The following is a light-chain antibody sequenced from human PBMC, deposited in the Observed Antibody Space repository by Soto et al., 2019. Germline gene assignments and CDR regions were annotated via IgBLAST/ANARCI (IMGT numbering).Light chain of an antibody. CDR1: QDIINH. CDR2: GAS. CDR3: QYYQLALGP. J-gene: IGKJ5*01. V-gene: IGKV1-27*01. Sequence: DIQMTQSPSSLSASVGDTVTITCRASQDIINHLAWNQQRPGKVPNLLIYGASTLHSGVLSRFRGSGSGTHFTLTLSSLQPEDVATYYCQYYQLALGPFGQGTRLEIK.